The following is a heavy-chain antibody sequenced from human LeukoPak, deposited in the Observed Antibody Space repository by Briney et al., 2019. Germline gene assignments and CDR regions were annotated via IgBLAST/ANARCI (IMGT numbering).Heavy chain of an antibody. CDR3: ARDKGLATAGLDN. Sequence: PGRSLRLSCAASGFTFGSYGMHWVRQAPGEGLEWVAVIWYDGRNKYYADSVKGRFTISRDNSKNTLHLQMDSLRPEDTAVYYCARDKGLATAGLDNWGQGTLVTVSS. J-gene: IGHJ4*02. D-gene: IGHD6-25*01. CDR2: IWYDGRNK. V-gene: IGHV3-33*01. CDR1: GFTFGSYG.